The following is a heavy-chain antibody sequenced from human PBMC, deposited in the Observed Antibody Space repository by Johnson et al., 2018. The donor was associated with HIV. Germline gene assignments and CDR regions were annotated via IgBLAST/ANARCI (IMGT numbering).Heavy chain of an antibody. CDR3: AKGEQVWSVASAFDI. Sequence: VQLVESGGGLVQPGGSLTLSCAASGFIFSSFALSWVRQAPGKGLEWVSTISDTGSSTYYTDSVKGRFPISRDTSKNTLYLQMSSLRAEDTALYFCAKGEQVWSVASAFDIWGQGTMVTVSS. J-gene: IGHJ3*02. D-gene: IGHD5-18*01. CDR2: ISDTGSST. V-gene: IGHV3-23*04. CDR1: GFIFSSFA.